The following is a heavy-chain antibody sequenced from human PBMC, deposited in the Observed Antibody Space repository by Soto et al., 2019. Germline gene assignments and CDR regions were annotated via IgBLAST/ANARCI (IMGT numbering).Heavy chain of an antibody. V-gene: IGHV1-18*01. D-gene: IGHD6-19*01. CDR1: GYTFNSHG. CDR3: ARVKGSGWLNWFDP. J-gene: IGHJ5*02. Sequence: ASVKVSCKASGYTFNSHGISWVRQAPGQGLEWMGWISAYNGNTNYAQKLQGRVTMTTDTSTSTAYMELRSLRSDDTAVYYCARVKGSGWLNWFDPWGQGTPVTVSS. CDR2: ISAYNGNT.